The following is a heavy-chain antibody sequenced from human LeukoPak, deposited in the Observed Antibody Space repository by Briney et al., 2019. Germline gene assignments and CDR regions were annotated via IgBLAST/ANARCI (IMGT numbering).Heavy chain of an antibody. V-gene: IGHV4-59*08. Sequence: LSETVSLTCTVSGGSISSYYWSWIRQPPGKGLEWIGYIYYSGSTNYNPSLKSRVTISVDTSKNQFSLKLSSVTAADTAVYYCARHSPERWGGKAGYFDYWGQGTLVTVSS. J-gene: IGHJ4*02. CDR1: GGSISSYY. CDR2: IYYSGST. CDR3: ARHSPERWGGKAGYFDY. D-gene: IGHD3-10*01.